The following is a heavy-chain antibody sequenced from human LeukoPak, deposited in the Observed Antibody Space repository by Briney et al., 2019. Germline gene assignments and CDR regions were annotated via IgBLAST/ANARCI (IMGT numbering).Heavy chain of an antibody. J-gene: IGHJ5*02. CDR2: INHSGNT. D-gene: IGHD3-9*01. CDR3: ARGYFDWLLRTGANWFDP. V-gene: IGHV4-34*01. Sequence: SETLSLTCAVYGGSFSGYYWSWIRQPPGKGLEWIGEINHSGNTNYNPSLKSRVTISVDTSKNQFSLKLSSVTAADTAVYYCARGYFDWLLRTGANWFDPWGQGTLVTVSS. CDR1: GGSFSGYY.